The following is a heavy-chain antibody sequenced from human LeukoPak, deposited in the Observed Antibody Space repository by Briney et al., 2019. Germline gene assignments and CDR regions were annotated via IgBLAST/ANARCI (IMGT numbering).Heavy chain of an antibody. V-gene: IGHV3-23*01. CDR1: GFTFGSYA. D-gene: IGHD6-13*01. CDR3: VKDAPGYSSSHYYDYYYGLDV. J-gene: IGHJ6*02. CDR2: ISGNGDGT. Sequence: GGSLRLSCAASGFTFGSYAMSWVRQGPGKGLEWVSAISGNGDGTYFADSVKGRFAISRDNSKNTVYLQMNSLRAEDTAVYYCVKDAPGYSSSHYYDYYYGLDVWGRGTTVTVSS.